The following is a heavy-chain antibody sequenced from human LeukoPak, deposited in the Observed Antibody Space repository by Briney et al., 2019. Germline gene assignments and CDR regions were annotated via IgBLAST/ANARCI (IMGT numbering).Heavy chain of an antibody. CDR3: ATPQGEAFDI. Sequence: GGSLRLSCAASGFTFSSYAMRWVRQAPGKGLEWVAVISYDGSNKYYADSVKGRFTISRDNSKNTLYLQMNSLRAEDTAVYYCATPQGEAFDIWGQGTMVTVSS. CDR1: GFTFSSYA. V-gene: IGHV3-30*04. CDR2: ISYDGSNK. J-gene: IGHJ3*02.